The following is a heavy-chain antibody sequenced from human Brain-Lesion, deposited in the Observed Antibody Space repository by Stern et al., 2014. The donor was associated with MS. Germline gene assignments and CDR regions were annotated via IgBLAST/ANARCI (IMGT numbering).Heavy chain of an antibody. D-gene: IGHD4-23*01. V-gene: IGHV4-30-2*01. CDR3: ARIFGGNFDN. J-gene: IGHJ4*02. CDR2: IVHSGST. CDR1: GGSISSGDYS. Sequence: VQLVESGSGLVKPSQTLSLTCAVSGGSISSGDYSWSWIRQPPGKGLEWIGYIVHSGSTYYNPTLKSRVRISVARARTQFSLNLSSVTAADTAMYYCARIFGGNFDNWGQGTLVTVSS.